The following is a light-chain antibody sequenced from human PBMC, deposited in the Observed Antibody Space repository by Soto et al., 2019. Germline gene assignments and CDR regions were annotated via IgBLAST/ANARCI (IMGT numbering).Light chain of an antibody. V-gene: IGKV4-1*01. CDR3: QQHGTSPYT. J-gene: IGKJ2*01. CDR2: GAS. Sequence: DIVMTQSPDSLAVSLGERATINCKSSQSVFKGSNNKDCLAWYQRKPGQAPRLLMFGASRRATGIPDRFNGSGSGTDFILTISRLEPEDVAVYYCQQHGTSPYTFGQGTVLEIK. CDR1: QSVFKGSNNKDC.